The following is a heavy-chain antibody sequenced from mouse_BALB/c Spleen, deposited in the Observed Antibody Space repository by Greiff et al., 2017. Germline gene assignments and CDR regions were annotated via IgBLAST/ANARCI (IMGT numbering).Heavy chain of an antibody. CDR1: GFTFNTNA. CDR3: VRVYAMDY. J-gene: IGHJ4*01. Sequence: EVQLVETGGGLVQPKGSLKLSCAASGFTFNTNAMNWVRQAPGKGLEWVARIRSKSNNYATYYADSVKDRFTISRDDSQSMLYLQMNNLKTEDTAMYYCVRVYAMDYWGQGTSVTVSS. V-gene: IGHV10S3*01. CDR2: IRSKSNNYAT.